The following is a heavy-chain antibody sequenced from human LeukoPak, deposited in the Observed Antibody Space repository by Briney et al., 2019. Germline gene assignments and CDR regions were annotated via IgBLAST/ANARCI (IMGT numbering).Heavy chain of an antibody. CDR1: GGSISSGSYY. D-gene: IGHD2-2*01. CDR3: ARVSPVCSSTSCSYYYHMDV. J-gene: IGHJ6*03. V-gene: IGHV4-61*02. Sequence: SQTLSLTCTVSGGSISSGSYYWSWIRQPAGKGLVWIGRIYTSGSTNYNPSLKSRVTISVDTSKNQFSLKLSSVTAADTAVYYCARVSPVCSSTSCSYYYHMDVWGKGTTVTVSS. CDR2: IYTSGST.